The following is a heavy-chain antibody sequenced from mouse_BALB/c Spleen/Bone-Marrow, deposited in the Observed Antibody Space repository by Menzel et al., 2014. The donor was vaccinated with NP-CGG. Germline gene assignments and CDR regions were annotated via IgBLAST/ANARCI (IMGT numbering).Heavy chain of an antibody. CDR1: GFSLTSYG. CDR3: ARRGDGYYLDY. CDR2: IWAGGST. Sequence: QVQLQQSGPGLGAPSQSLSITCTVSGFSLTSYGVHWVRQPLGKGLEWLGVIWAGGSTNYNSALMSRLSVSKDNSKSQVFLKMNSLQTDDTAMYYCARRGDGYYLDYWGQGTTLTVSS. J-gene: IGHJ2*01. D-gene: IGHD2-3*01. V-gene: IGHV2-9*02.